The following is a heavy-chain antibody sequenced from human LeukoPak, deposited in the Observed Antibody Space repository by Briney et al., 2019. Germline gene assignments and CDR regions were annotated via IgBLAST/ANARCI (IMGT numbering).Heavy chain of an antibody. CDR1: GYTFTGYY. V-gene: IGHV1-2*02. J-gene: IGHJ4*02. CDR3: ARIWFGLRRLYYFDY. D-gene: IGHD3-10*01. CDR2: INPNSGGT. Sequence: SVKVSCKASGYTFTGYYMHWVRQAPGQGLEWMGWINPNSGGTNYAQKFQGRVTMTRDTSISTAYMELSSLRSEDTAVYYCARIWFGLRRLYYFDYWGQGTLVTVSS.